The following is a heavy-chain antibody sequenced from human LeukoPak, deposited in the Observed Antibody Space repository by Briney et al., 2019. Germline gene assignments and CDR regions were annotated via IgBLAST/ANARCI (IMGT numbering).Heavy chain of an antibody. CDR1: GFTFSTYW. CDR3: ARDYSYGSNWFDP. CDR2: ITSDGITT. D-gene: IGHD5-18*01. Sequence: GGSLRLSCAASGFTFSTYWMHWVRQAPGKGLVWVSRITSDGITTTYADSVKGRFTISRNNAKNTLYLQMNSLRAEDTAVCYCARDYSYGSNWFDPWGQGTLVTVSS. V-gene: IGHV3-74*01. J-gene: IGHJ5*02.